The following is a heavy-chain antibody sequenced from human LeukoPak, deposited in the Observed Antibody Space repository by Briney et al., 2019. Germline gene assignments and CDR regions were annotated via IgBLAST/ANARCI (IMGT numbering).Heavy chain of an antibody. J-gene: IGHJ5*02. Sequence: PSETLSLTCTVSGGSISSSSYYWGWIRQPPGKGLEWIGSIYYSGSTNYNPSLKSRVTISVDTSKNQFSLKLSSVTAADTAVYYCARLGGARRWLQLRPWFDPWGQGTLVTVSS. CDR3: ARLGGARRWLQLRPWFDP. CDR2: IYYSGST. V-gene: IGHV4-39*07. D-gene: IGHD5-24*01. CDR1: GGSISSSSYY.